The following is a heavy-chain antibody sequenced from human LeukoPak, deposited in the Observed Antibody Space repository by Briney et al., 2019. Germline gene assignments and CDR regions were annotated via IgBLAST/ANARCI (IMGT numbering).Heavy chain of an antibody. CDR3: ARERGDAFDI. V-gene: IGHV3-23*01. CDR1: EFSFTNYA. Sequence: PGGSLRLSCVGSEFSFTNYAMSWVRQAPGRGLEWVSSISGSGGGTYYADSVKGRFTISRDNSKNTLYLQMNSLRAEDTAVYYCARERGDAFDIWGQGTMVTVSS. J-gene: IGHJ3*02. CDR2: ISGSGGGT.